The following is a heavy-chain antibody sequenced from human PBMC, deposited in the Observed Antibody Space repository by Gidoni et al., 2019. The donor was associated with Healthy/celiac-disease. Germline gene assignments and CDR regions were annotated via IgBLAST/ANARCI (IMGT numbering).Heavy chain of an antibody. CDR1: GFTFSSYA. J-gene: IGHJ6*02. D-gene: IGHD2-15*01. V-gene: IGHV3-30-3*01. Sequence: QVQLVESGGGVVQPGRSLRLSCAASGFTFSSYAMHWVRQAPGKGLEWVAVISYDGSNKYYADSVKGRFTISRDNSKNTLYLQMNSLRAEDTAVYYCARDHALPRPGHPYYYYYSMDVWGQGTTVTVSS. CDR2: ISYDGSNK. CDR3: ARDHALPRPGHPYYYYYSMDV.